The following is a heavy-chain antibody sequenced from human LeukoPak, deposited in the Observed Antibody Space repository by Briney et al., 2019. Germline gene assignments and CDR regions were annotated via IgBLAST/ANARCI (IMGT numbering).Heavy chain of an antibody. J-gene: IGHJ3*02. CDR1: GGSISSYY. D-gene: IGHD2-2*01. CDR3: ARRPKRRGIKGYCSSTSCYQTNAFDI. Sequence: SETLSLTCTVSGGSISSYYWSWIRQPPGKGLEWIGYIYYSGSTNYNPSLKSRVTISVDTSKNQFSLKLSSVTAADTAVYYCARRPKRRGIKGYCSSTSCYQTNAFDIWGQGTMVTVSS. V-gene: IGHV4-59*12. CDR2: IYYSGST.